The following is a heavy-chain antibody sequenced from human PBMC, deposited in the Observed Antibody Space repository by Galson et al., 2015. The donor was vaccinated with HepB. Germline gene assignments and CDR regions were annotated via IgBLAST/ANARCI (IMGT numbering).Heavy chain of an antibody. J-gene: IGHJ2*01. CDR2: ISYDGSNK. D-gene: IGHD2-15*01. CDR1: GFTFSSYG. V-gene: IGHV3-30*18. Sequence: SLRLSCAASGFTFSSYGMHWVRQAPGKGLEWVAVISYDGSNKYYADSVKGRFTISRDNSRNTLYLQMNSLRAEDTAVYYCAKDEKRVVVVAMPWYFDLWGRGTLVTVSS. CDR3: AKDEKRVVVVAMPWYFDL.